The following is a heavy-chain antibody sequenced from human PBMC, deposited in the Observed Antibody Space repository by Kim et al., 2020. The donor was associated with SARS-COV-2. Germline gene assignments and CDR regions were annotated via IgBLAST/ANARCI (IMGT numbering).Heavy chain of an antibody. CDR3: AKDGPKKSVGGTMGYFQH. V-gene: IGHV3-9*01. CDR2: ISWNSGSI. CDR1: GFTFGDYA. Sequence: GGSLRLSCAASGFTFGDYAMHWVRQAPGKGLEWVSTISWNSGSICYADSVKGRFTISRDSARNSLYMQMNSLRAEDSALYYCAKDGPKKSVGGTMGYFQHLGQGSLVTVSS. D-gene: IGHD6-13*01. J-gene: IGHJ1*01.